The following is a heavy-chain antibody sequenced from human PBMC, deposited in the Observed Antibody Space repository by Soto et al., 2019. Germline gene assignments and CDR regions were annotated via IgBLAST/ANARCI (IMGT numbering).Heavy chain of an antibody. CDR3: ARAYGDYVFDF. Sequence: PSETMSLTCTVAGGSISSYSSGWIRHPPGKGLEWIGYIYYSGSTNYNPSLKSRVTISVVRSKTLFSLKLSSVTATDTAVYYCARAYGDYVFDFWGQGTLVTVSS. V-gene: IGHV4-59*01. D-gene: IGHD4-17*01. CDR2: IYYSGST. CDR1: GGSISSYS. J-gene: IGHJ4*02.